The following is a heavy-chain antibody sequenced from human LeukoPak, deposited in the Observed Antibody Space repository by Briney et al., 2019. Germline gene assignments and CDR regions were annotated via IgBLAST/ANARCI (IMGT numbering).Heavy chain of an antibody. CDR1: GITFRSYG. D-gene: IGHD2-2*01. Sequence: GGSLRLSREASGITFRSYGMHWVRQAPGKGLEWVALIWYDGSNKYYADSVKGRFTISRDNSKNTLYLQMTSLRAEDTAVYYCANPGGDKVVCGTDYFDPWGQGTLVTVSS. CDR2: IWYDGSNK. J-gene: IGHJ5*02. V-gene: IGHV3-33*06. CDR3: ANPGGDKVVCGTDYFDP.